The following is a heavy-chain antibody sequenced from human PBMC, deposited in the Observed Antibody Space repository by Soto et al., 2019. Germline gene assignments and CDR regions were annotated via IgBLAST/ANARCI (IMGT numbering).Heavy chain of an antibody. J-gene: IGHJ6*02. CDR2: IHNSGST. CDR1: GGSISTGNYH. D-gene: IGHD3-22*01. V-gene: IGHV4-31*03. CDR3: ARKGLDYYDSSGFYYYFYAMDV. Sequence: SSETLSLTCTVSGGSISTGNYHWSWIRQHPGKGLEWIGNIHNSGSTYYNPSLKSRITMSLETSQNQFSLKLSSVTAADTAVYYCARKGLDYYDSSGFYYYFYAMDVWGQGTTVT.